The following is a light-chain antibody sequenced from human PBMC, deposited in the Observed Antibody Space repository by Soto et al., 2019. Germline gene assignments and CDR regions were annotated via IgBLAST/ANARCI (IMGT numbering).Light chain of an antibody. CDR3: SAYVVSYNWV. J-gene: IGLJ3*02. CDR2: LVS. CDR1: SSDVGAYDY. V-gene: IGLV2-8*01. Sequence: QSALTQPPSASGSPGQSVTISCTGTSSDVGAYDYVSWIQQHPVKAHKLISYLVSKRPSGVPDLFSGSKSGNTASLTVSGLQAEYEAEYYCSAYVVSYNWVFGGGTKLTV.